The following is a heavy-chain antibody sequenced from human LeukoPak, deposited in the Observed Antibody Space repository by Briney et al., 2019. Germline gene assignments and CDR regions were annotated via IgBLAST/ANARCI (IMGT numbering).Heavy chain of an antibody. V-gene: IGHV4-34*01. CDR1: GGSFSGYY. CDR2: INHSGST. J-gene: IGHJ6*03. Sequence: PSETLSLTCAVYGGSFSGYYWSWIRQPPGKGLEWMGEINHSGSTNYNPSLKSRVTISVDTSKNQFSLKLSSVTAADTAVYYCARTKGPRGYCSGGSCYSYYYYYMDVWGKGTTVTISS. D-gene: IGHD2-15*01. CDR3: ARTKGPRGYCSGGSCYSYYYYYMDV.